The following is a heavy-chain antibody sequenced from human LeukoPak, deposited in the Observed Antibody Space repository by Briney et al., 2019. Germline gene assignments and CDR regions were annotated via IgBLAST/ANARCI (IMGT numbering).Heavy chain of an antibody. J-gene: IGHJ4*02. CDR3: AREGRYYYFDY. CDR2: ISSSSSYI. CDR1: GFTFSSYS. D-gene: IGHD1-26*01. Sequence: GGSLRLSCAASGFTFSSYSMNWVRQAPGKGLEWVSSISSSSSYIYYADSVKGRFTISRDNSKNTLYLQMNSLRAEDTAVYYCAREGRYYYFDYWGQGTLVTVSS. V-gene: IGHV3-21*01.